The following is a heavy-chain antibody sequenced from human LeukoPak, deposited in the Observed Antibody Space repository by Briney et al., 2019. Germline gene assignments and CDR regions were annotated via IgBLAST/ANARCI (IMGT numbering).Heavy chain of an antibody. CDR2: INHSGST. CDR3: ARLYYYDSSGYYPDAFDI. CDR1: GGSFGGYY. V-gene: IGHV4-34*01. D-gene: IGHD3-22*01. J-gene: IGHJ3*02. Sequence: SETLSLTCAVYGGSFGGYYWSWIRQPPGKGLEWIGEINHSGSTNYNPSLKSRVTISVDTSKNQFSLKLSSVTAADTAVYYCARLYYYDSSGYYPDAFDIWGQGTMVTVSS.